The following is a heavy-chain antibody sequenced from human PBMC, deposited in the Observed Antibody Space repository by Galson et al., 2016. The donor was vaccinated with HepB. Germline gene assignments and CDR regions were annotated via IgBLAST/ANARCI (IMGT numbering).Heavy chain of an antibody. CDR1: GGTFSSNS. V-gene: IGHV1-69*06. Sequence: SVKVSCTPSGGTFSSNSINWVRQAPGQGLEWVATVIHMFGTPNYAQRFQGRFTITADTSKTTAYMQMSSLRSEDTAMYYCARSPAPSTTVPLWGQGTMVTVST. D-gene: IGHD4-11*01. J-gene: IGHJ3*01. CDR3: ARSPAPSTTVPL. CDR2: VIHMFGTP.